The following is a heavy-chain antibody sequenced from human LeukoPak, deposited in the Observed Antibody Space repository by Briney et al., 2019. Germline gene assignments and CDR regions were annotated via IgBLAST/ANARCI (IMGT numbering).Heavy chain of an antibody. CDR3: ARDHCSSTSCLNYYYYGMDV. Sequence: GGSLRLSCAASGFSFSSYDMNWVRQAPGKGLEWVSSISSSSSYIYYADSVKGRFTISRDNAKNSLYLQMNSLRAEDTAVYYCARDHCSSTSCLNYYYYGMDVWGQGTTVTVSS. J-gene: IGHJ6*02. CDR2: ISSSSSYI. V-gene: IGHV3-21*01. CDR1: GFSFSSYD. D-gene: IGHD2-2*01.